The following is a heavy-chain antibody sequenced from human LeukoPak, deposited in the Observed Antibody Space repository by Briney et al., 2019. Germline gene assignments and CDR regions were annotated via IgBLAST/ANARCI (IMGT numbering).Heavy chain of an antibody. V-gene: IGHV3-23*01. D-gene: IGHD6-6*01. CDR1: GFSFSTFH. J-gene: IGHJ6*02. CDR2: ISASASHT. CDR3: AKVLSTSSSYWYGLDV. Sequence: GGSLRLSCAASGFSFSTFHMDWVRQAPGKGRESIGFISASASHTYYIDSVKGRFTISRDNSRNMLYLQMNSLRADDTATYYCAKVLSTSSSYWYGLDVWGQGTTVTVS.